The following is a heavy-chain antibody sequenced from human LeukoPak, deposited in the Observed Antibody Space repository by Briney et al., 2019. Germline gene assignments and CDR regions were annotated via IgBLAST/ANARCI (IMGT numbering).Heavy chain of an antibody. J-gene: IGHJ6*03. CDR2: ISPSGGST. D-gene: IGHD5-24*01. CDR1: GYTFTSNY. Sequence: ASVKVSCKAFGYTFTSNYMHWVRQAPGQGPEWMGVISPSGGSTTYAQKFQGRVTLTRDMSTSTDYLELSSLRSEDTAVYYCARDFNGWLQLRYYMDVWGKGTTVTVSS. V-gene: IGHV1-46*01. CDR3: ARDFNGWLQLRYYMDV.